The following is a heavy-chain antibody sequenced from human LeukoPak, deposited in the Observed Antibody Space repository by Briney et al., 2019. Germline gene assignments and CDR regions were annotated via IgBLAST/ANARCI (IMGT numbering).Heavy chain of an antibody. D-gene: IGHD5-12*01. J-gene: IGHJ4*02. CDR3: ARLRRLPYYFDY. CDR1: GYSISSSNW. V-gene: IGHV4-28*01. Sequence: SETLSLTCAVSGYSISSSNWWGWIRQPPGKGLEWIGYIYYSGSTNYNPSLKSRVTMSVDTSKNQFSLRLSSVTAADTAVYYCARLRRLPYYFDYWGQGALVTVSS. CDR2: IYYSGST.